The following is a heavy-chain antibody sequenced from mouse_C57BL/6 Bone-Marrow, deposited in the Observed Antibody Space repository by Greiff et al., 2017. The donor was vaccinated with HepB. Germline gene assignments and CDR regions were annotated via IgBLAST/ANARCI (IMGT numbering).Heavy chain of an antibody. CDR3: AREETRPRFAY. J-gene: IGHJ3*01. CDR2: IYPGSGNT. CDR1: GYTFTDYY. V-gene: IGHV1-84*01. Sequence: QVHVKQSGPELVKPGASVKISCKASGYTFTDYYINWVKQRPGQGLEWIGWIYPGSGNTKYNEKFKGKATLTVDTSSSTAYMQLSSLTSEDSAVYFCAREETRPRFAYWGQGTLVTVSA.